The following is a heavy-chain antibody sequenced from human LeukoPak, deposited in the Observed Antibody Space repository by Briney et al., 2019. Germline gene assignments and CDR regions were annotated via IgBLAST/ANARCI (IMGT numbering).Heavy chain of an antibody. CDR2: TRSKARRYTT. CDR3: TRDGGVGDNTAFDI. V-gene: IGHV3-72*01. CDR1: GFTFDTFA. Sequence: GESLRLSCVASGFTFDTFAMSWVRQAPGKGLEWVGRTRSKARRYTTEFAAKNSMYLQMNNLKPEDTAVYYCTRDGGVGDNTAFDIWGQGTLVTVSS. D-gene: IGHD3-3*01. J-gene: IGHJ3*02.